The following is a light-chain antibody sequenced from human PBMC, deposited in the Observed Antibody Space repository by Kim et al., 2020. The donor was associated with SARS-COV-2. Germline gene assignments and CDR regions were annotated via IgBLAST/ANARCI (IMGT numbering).Light chain of an antibody. CDR1: SSDVGGYNY. V-gene: IGLV2-14*03. J-gene: IGLJ3*02. CDR2: DVS. Sequence: QSALTQPASVSGSLGQSITISCTGTSSDVGGYNYVSWYQHSPGKAPKLMIFDVSERPSGVSSRFSGSKSGYTASLTISGLQAEDEADYYCSSYRTTNTWVFGGGTQLTVL. CDR3: SSYRTTNTWV.